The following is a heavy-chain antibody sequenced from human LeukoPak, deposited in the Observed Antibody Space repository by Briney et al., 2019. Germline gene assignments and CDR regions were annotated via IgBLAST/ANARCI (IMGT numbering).Heavy chain of an antibody. Sequence: QPGGSLRLSCAASGFTFSSYWMSWVRQAPGKGLEWVGFIRSKAYGGTTEYAASVKGRFTISRDDSKSIAYLQMNSLKTEDTAVYYCTRAYYDFWSGYSGLLDYWGQGTLVTVSS. CDR1: GFTFSSYW. CDR3: TRAYYDFWSGYSGLLDY. CDR2: IRSKAYGGTT. J-gene: IGHJ4*02. D-gene: IGHD3-3*01. V-gene: IGHV3-49*04.